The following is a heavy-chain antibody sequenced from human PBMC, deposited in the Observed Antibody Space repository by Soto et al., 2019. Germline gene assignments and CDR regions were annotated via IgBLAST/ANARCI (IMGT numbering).Heavy chain of an antibody. V-gene: IGHV3-9*01. J-gene: IGHJ5*02. CDR2: ISWNSSKI. CDR3: AKEGGT. Sequence: PGGSLRLSCAASGFTFRSYAMSWVRQAPGKGLEWVSGISWNSSKIVYVDSVKGRFTISRDNAKNSLHLQMNSLRVEDTAWYYCAKEGGTWGQGTLVTVSS. CDR1: GFTFRSYA. D-gene: IGHD3-16*01.